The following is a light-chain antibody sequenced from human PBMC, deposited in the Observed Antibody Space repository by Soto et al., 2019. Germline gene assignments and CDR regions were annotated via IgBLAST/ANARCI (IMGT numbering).Light chain of an antibody. CDR3: QQYGSSPPVT. Sequence: IVVTQSPGTLSLSPGERATLSCRTIQSVDSDYLAWYQQKPGQAPRLLIYGTSRRDNGIPDRFSGSGSGTDFTLTISRLEPEDFAMYYCQQYGSSPPVTFGGGTKVDI. V-gene: IGKV3-20*01. J-gene: IGKJ4*01. CDR2: GTS. CDR1: QSVDSDY.